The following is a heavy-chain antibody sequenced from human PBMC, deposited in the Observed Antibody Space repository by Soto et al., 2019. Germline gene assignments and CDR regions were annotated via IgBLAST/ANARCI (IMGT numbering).Heavy chain of an antibody. J-gene: IGHJ4*02. D-gene: IGHD1-20*01. Sequence: PGGSLRLSCAASGFTVSSNYMSWVRQAPGKGLEWVSVIYAGGSTYYAVSVKGRFTISRDDSKNTVYLQMNRLRAEDTAVYYCARAHNWNDAWYGYWGQGTLVTVSS. CDR2: IYAGGST. CDR3: ARAHNWNDAWYGY. CDR1: GFTVSSNY. V-gene: IGHV3-66*01.